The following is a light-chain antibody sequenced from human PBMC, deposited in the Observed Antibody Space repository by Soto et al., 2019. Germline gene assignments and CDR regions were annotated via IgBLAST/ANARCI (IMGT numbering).Light chain of an antibody. CDR1: QSVSSNN. Sequence: EIVFTQSPGTLSLSPGERATLSYRASQSVSSNNLARYQQKPGQAPRLVIYGASSRATGISDRFSGSGSGTDFTLTISRLEPEDFAVYYCQRCGSSPLYNLVQGTKVEIK. V-gene: IGKV3-20*01. CDR2: GAS. J-gene: IGKJ2*01. CDR3: QRCGSSPLYN.